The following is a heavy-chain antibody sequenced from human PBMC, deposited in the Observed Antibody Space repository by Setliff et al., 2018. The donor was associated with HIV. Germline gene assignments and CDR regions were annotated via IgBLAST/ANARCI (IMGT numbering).Heavy chain of an antibody. CDR1: GYIFSNHA. D-gene: IGHD3-22*01. Sequence: ASVKVSCKASGYIFSNHALHWVRQAPGQRLEWMGWINNGNGDTRFAQSLQGRVTLTTDTSTNTAYMEMRTLGSDDTAVYFCVRGVTRDISGYYRDEYFQHWGQGTPVTAPQ. V-gene: IGHV1-3*04. J-gene: IGHJ1*01. CDR3: VRGVTRDISGYYRDEYFQH. CDR2: INNGNGDT.